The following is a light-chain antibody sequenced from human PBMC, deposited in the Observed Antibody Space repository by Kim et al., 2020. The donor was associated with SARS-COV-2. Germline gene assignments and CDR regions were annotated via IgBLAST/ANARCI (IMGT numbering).Light chain of an antibody. V-gene: IGKV3-20*01. J-gene: IGKJ2*01. CDR2: GAS. CDR3: QQYGSSPYT. Sequence: ARGQRATLSSRASQSVSSSYLAGYQQKPGQAPRLRVYGASSRATGIPDRFSGSGSGTGFTLTISRLEPEDFAVYYWQQYGSSPYTFGQGTKLEI. CDR1: QSVSSSY.